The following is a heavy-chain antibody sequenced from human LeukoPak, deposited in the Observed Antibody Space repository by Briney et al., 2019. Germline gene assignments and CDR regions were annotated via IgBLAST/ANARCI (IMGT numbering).Heavy chain of an antibody. D-gene: IGHD1-26*01. Sequence: GRSLRLSCAASGFTFSSYGMHWVRQAPGKGLEWVAVISYDGSNKYYADSVKGRFTISRDNSKNTLYLQMNSLRAEDTAVYYCARDEGGGSYYSFDYWGQGTLVTVSS. V-gene: IGHV3-30*03. CDR2: ISYDGSNK. CDR3: ARDEGGGSYYSFDY. CDR1: GFTFSSYG. J-gene: IGHJ4*02.